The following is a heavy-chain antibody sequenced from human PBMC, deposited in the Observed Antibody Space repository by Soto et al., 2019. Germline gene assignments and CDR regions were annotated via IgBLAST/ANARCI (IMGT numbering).Heavy chain of an antibody. CDR3: AKELTGYSSSDAFDI. D-gene: IGHD6-6*01. V-gene: IGHV3-30*18. Sequence: GGSLRLSCAASGFTFSSYGMHWVRQAPGKGLEWVAVISYDGSNKYYADSVKGRFTISRDNSKNTLYLQMNSLRAEDTAVYYCAKELTGYSSSDAFDIWGQGTMVTVSS. J-gene: IGHJ3*02. CDR2: ISYDGSNK. CDR1: GFTFSSYG.